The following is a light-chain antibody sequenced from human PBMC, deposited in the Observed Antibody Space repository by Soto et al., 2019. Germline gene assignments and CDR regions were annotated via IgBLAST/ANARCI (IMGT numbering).Light chain of an antibody. CDR3: QLRSNLPVT. CDR1: QSVGSS. J-gene: IGKJ5*01. Sequence: VAISCRASQSVGSSLAWYRQNPGQAPRLLISLASNRAFRIPARIRGRGAVTAFLLTLCSLHTECFVLYSCQLRSNLPVTFHQGTRLEIK. CDR2: LAS. V-gene: IGKV3-11*01.